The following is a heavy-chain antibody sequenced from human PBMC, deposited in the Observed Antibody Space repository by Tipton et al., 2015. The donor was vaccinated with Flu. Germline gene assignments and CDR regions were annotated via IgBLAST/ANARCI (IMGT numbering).Heavy chain of an antibody. CDR3: ARRDFSNYVLEPKNWFDF. Sequence: TLSLTCSVSGASVGSPYCWGWVRQPPGKGLEWIGNICPGSPYYNPSLRSRVTISVARPKDQFSLRLTSVTAADTAVYFCARRDFSNYVLEPKNWFDFWGQGTLVTVSS. CDR1: GASVGSPYC. D-gene: IGHD4-11*01. CDR2: ICPGSP. V-gene: IGHV4-38-2*01. J-gene: IGHJ5*01.